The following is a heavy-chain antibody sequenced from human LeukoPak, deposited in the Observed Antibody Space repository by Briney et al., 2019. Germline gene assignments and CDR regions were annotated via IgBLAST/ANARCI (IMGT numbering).Heavy chain of an antibody. CDR3: ARDWMEMARVDPGY. CDR2: ISFDGNNK. D-gene: IGHD5-24*01. Sequence: PGRSLRLSCAASGFIFSRYAMNWVRQAPGKGLEWVAVISFDGNNKYYADSVKGRFTISRDNSKNTLYFQMNSLRPEDTAVYYCARDWMEMARVDPGYWGQGTLVTVSS. CDR1: GFIFSRYA. J-gene: IGHJ4*02. V-gene: IGHV3-30*04.